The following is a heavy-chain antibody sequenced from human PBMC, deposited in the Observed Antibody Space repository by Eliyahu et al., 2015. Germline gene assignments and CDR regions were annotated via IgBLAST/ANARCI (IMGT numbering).Heavy chain of an antibody. CDR2: IKQDGSEK. CDR1: GXTFXXXG. Sequence: EVQLVESGGGLVQPGGXLRLXCAASGXTFXXXGMSWVRQAPGKGLEWVANIKQDGSEKYYVDSXKGRFTISRDNAKNSLYLQMNSLRAEDTALYYCARDLIITFGGGSRYFDLWGRGTLVTVSS. CDR3: ARDLIITFGGGSRYFDL. V-gene: IGHV3-7*01. D-gene: IGHD3-16*01. J-gene: IGHJ2*01.